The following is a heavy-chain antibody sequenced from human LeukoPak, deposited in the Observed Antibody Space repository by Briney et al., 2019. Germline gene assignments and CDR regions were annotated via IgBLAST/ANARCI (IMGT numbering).Heavy chain of an antibody. D-gene: IGHD6-13*01. CDR1: GGSISSYY. CDR2: IYYSGST. Sequence: SETLSLTCTVSGGSISSYYRSWIRQPPGKGLEWIGYIYYSGSTNYNPSLKSRVTISVDTSKNQFSLKLSSVTAADTAVYYCARLYSSSWVDYWGQGTLVTVSS. CDR3: ARLYSSSWVDY. V-gene: IGHV4-59*01. J-gene: IGHJ4*02.